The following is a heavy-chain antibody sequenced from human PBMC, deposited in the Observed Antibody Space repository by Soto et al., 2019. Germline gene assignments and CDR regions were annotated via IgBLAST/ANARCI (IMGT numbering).Heavy chain of an antibody. CDR3: AGQHPWLDS. CDR2: TYYRSKWYN. CDR1: GESVSSTSAA. V-gene: IGHV6-1*01. D-gene: IGHD6-19*01. Sequence: SQTLSLTCAISGESVSSTSAAWNWIRQTPSRGLEWLGRTYYRSKWYNNYAVSVKSRLIINADTSKTQFSPQLNSVSPEDTAVYYCAGQHPWLDSWGQGILVTVSS. J-gene: IGHJ4*02.